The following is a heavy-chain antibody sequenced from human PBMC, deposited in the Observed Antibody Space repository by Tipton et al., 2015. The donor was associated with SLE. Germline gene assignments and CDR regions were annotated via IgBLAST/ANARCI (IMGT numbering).Heavy chain of an antibody. CDR2: VFYSGSS. CDR3: ARGSSMVHGPLRWFDP. CDR1: GVSISDHY. V-gene: IGHV4-59*11. D-gene: IGHD3-10*01. J-gene: IGHJ5*02. Sequence: LRLSCTVSGVSISDHYWTWIRQPPGKGLEWLAYVFYSGSSNFNRAHYNPSLMSRVTISVDTSKNQFSLHLTSVTSADTAVYYCARGSSMVHGPLRWFDPWGQGTLVTVSS.